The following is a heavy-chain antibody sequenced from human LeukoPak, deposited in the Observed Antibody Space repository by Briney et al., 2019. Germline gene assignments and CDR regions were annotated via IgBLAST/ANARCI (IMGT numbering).Heavy chain of an antibody. CDR3: ARLSYCIGGTRFHDY. CDR1: GGSISTSGYY. V-gene: IGHV4-39*01. Sequence: SETLSLTCTVSGGSISTSGYYWGWIRQPPGEGLEWIGIIYYSGSTYYNPSLKSRVTLSVDASRNQFSLKLSSVTAADTAVYYCARLSYCIGGTRFHDYWGQGTLVTVSS. D-gene: IGHD2-15*01. CDR2: IYYSGST. J-gene: IGHJ4*02.